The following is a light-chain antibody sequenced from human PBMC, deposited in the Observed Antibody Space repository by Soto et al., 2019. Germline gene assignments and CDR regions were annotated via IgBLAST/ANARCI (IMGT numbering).Light chain of an antibody. Sequence: ALTQPASVSGSPGQSISISCTGTSRNEGSYDYVSWYQHHPGKAKKVIFYSVSNRPSGISGRFSGSKSGNTASLTISCLQAEDEADYYCSSFTSSRSLVFGGGTKVTVL. V-gene: IGLV2-14*03. CDR3: SSFTSSRSLV. J-gene: IGLJ1*01. CDR1: SRNEGSYDY. CDR2: SVS.